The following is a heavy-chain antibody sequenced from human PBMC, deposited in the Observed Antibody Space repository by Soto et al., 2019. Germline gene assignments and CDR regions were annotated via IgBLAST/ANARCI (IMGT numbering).Heavy chain of an antibody. CDR3: AKDLRRGIQLPDY. Sequence: HVQLVESGGGVVQPGRSLRLSCAASGFTFSSYGMHWVRQAPGKGLEWVAVISYDGSNKYYADSVKGRFTISRDNSKNTLYLQMNSLRAEDTAVYYCAKDLRRGIQLPDYWGQGTLVTVSS. J-gene: IGHJ4*02. CDR2: ISYDGSNK. CDR1: GFTFSSYG. D-gene: IGHD5-18*01. V-gene: IGHV3-30*18.